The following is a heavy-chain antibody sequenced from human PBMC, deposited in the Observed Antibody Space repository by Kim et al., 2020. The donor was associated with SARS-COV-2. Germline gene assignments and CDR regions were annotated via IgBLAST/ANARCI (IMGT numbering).Heavy chain of an antibody. Sequence: GGSLRLSCGASGFTFNNYAMHWVRQAPGKGLEWVAVISYDGSIKYYADSVKGQFTVSRDSSHNTLYLQMRSLRPEDTALYYCAKSSAFIWFGEGWNGFD. CDR3: AKSSAFIWFGEGWNGFD. J-gene: IGHJ3*01. CDR1: GFTFNNYA. D-gene: IGHD3-10*01. CDR2: ISYDGSIK. V-gene: IGHV3-30*18.